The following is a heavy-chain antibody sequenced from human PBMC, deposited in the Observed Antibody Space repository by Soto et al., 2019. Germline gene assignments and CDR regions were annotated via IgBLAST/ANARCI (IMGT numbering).Heavy chain of an antibody. CDR3: AKQGLPHHNWFDP. V-gene: IGHV3-30*18. Sequence: GGSLRLSCAASGFTFSRYGIHWVRQAPGKGLEWVAVISYDGSNKYYADSVKGRFTISRDNSKNTLYLQVNSLRADDTAVYYCAKQGLPHHNWFDPWGQGTLVTVSS. CDR1: GFTFSRYG. J-gene: IGHJ5*02. CDR2: ISYDGSNK. D-gene: IGHD2-15*01.